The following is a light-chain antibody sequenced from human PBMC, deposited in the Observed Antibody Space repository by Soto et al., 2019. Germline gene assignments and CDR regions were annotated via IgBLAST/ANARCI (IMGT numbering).Light chain of an antibody. V-gene: IGLV4-60*02. J-gene: IGLJ2*01. CDR3: ETWDSNTLV. CDR2: LEGSGSY. CDR1: SGHSSYI. Sequence: QLVLTQSSSASASLGSSVKLTCTLSSGHSSYIIAWHQQKPGKAPRYLMKLEGSGSYNKGSGVPDRFSGSSSGADRYLTISNLQFEDEADYYCETWDSNTLVFGGGTKLTVL.